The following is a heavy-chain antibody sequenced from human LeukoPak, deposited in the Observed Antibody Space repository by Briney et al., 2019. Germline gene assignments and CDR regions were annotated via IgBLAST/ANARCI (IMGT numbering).Heavy chain of an antibody. CDR3: AKGGWVAVTGMDS. J-gene: IGHJ4*02. CDR1: GYTFTGHA. V-gene: IGHV7-4-1*02. CDR2: INTKTGNP. Sequence: ASVTVSCTASGYTFTGHAMNWVRQAPGQGPEWMGYINTKTGNPTYAQGFTGRFVFSLDTSVSTAYLQISSLKPEDTGVYYCAKGGWVAVTGMDSWGQGTLVTVSS. D-gene: IGHD6-19*01.